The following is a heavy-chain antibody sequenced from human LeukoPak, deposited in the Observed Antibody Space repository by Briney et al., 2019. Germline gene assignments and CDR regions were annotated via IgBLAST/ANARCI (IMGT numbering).Heavy chain of an antibody. CDR2: IYSGGST. J-gene: IGHJ3*02. CDR3: ARGRYDSSGYYIYDAFDI. D-gene: IGHD3-22*01. CDR1: GFTFSSYG. Sequence: GRSLRLSCAASGFTFSSYGMHWVRQAPGKGLEWVSVIYSGGSTYYADSVKGRFTISRDNSKNTLYLQMNSLRAEDTAVYYCARGRYDSSGYYIYDAFDIWGQGTMVTVSS. V-gene: IGHV3-53*01.